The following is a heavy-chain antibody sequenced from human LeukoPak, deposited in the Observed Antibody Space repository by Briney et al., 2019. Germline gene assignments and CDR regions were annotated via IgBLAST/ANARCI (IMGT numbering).Heavy chain of an antibody. CDR1: GFTVSSNY. CDR3: ARAGEGAMAYPIDY. V-gene: IGHV3-66*02. CDR2: IYSGGST. D-gene: IGHD5-18*01. J-gene: IGHJ4*02. Sequence: GGSLRLSCAASGFTVSSNYMSWVRQAPGKGLEWVSVIYSGGSTYYADSVKGRFTISRDNSKKTLYLQMNSLRAEDTAVYYCARAGEGAMAYPIDYWGQGTLVTVSS.